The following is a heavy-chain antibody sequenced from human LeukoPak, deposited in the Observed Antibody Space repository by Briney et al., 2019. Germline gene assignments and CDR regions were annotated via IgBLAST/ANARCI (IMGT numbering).Heavy chain of an antibody. V-gene: IGHV3-23*01. D-gene: IGHD3-10*01. J-gene: IGHJ4*02. CDR3: AKDPMVRGLTYDY. CDR2: ISGSGGST. Sequence: GGSLRLSCAASGFTFSSYAMTWVRQAPGKGLEWVSVISGSGGSTYYADSVKGRFTLSRDNSKNTLYLQMNSLRVEDTAVYYCAKDPMVRGLTYDYWGQGTLVTVSS. CDR1: GFTFSSYA.